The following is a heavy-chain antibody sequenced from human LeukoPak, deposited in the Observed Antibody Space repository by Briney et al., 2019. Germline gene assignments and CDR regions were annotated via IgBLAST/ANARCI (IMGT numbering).Heavy chain of an antibody. V-gene: IGHV3-9*01. CDR2: ISWSSGSI. J-gene: IGHJ4*02. Sequence: GGSLRLSCAASGFTFDDYAMHWVRQAPGKGLEWVSGISWSSGSIGYADSVKGRFTISRDNAKNSLYLQMNSLRAEDTAVYYCARDGTTAYFDYWGQGTRVTVSS. CDR1: GFTFDDYA. D-gene: IGHD1-1*01. CDR3: ARDGTTAYFDY.